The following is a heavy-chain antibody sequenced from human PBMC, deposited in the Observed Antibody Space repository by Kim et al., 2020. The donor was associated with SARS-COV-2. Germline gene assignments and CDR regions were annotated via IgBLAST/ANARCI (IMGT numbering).Heavy chain of an antibody. Sequence: SVKVSCKASGGTSKNYAINWVRQAPGQGPEWMGRIIPLFGIINYAQKFQGRATITADTATSTVYLELGSLRSEDTAVYYCARETTRPDHIYYYDMDVWGKGTTVTVSS. CDR3: ARETTRPDHIYYYDMDV. CDR1: GGTSKNYA. V-gene: IGHV1-69*04. J-gene: IGHJ6*03. D-gene: IGHD1-1*01. CDR2: IIPLFGII.